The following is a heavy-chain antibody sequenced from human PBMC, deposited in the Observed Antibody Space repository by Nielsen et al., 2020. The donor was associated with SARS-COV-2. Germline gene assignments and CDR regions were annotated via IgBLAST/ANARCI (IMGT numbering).Heavy chain of an antibody. V-gene: IGHV3-23*01. CDR3: AIPSSGYNYGIFDS. D-gene: IGHD5-18*01. J-gene: IGHJ4*02. Sequence: GESLKISCAASGFTFRDYAMSWVRQAPGKGLEWVSAISRSGDTTYYADSVKGRFTISRDNSKETLYLQINRLRAEDTAMYYCAIPSSGYNYGIFDSWGQGTLLTVSS. CDR2: ISRSGDTT. CDR1: GFTFRDYA.